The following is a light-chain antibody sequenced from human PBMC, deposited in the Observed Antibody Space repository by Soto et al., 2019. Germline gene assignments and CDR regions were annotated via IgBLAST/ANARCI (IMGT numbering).Light chain of an antibody. V-gene: IGKV1-39*01. CDR2: AAS. CDR3: QQSHTHPLT. CDR1: QSISRY. J-gene: IGKJ4*01. Sequence: DIQMTQSPSPLSASVGDRVTGTCRASQSISRYLNWYQQKPGNAPKLLIYAASNLQSGVPSRFSGSGSGTDFTLTISSLHPEDFATYFSQQSHTHPLTLGGGTQVEIK.